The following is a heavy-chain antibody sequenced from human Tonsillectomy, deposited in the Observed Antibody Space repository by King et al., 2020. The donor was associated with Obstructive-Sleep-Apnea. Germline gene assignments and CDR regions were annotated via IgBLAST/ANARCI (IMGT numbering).Heavy chain of an antibody. Sequence: HVQLVESGGGVVQPGRSLRLSCAASGFTFSSYAMHWVRQAPGKGLEWVADILRDGGQKYYGESVRGRFTLSRDNSENTLYLQMDSLRVEDTAVYYCTRERGSYPNYYFDLWGQGTLVTVSS. V-gene: IGHV3-30*04. D-gene: IGHD1-26*01. CDR1: GFTFSSYA. CDR3: TRERGSYPNYYFDL. J-gene: IGHJ4*02. CDR2: ILRDGGQK.